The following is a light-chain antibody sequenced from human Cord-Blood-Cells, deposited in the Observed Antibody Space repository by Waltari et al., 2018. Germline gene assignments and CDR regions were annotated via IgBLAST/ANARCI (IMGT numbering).Light chain of an antibody. V-gene: IGLV1-44*01. J-gene: IGLJ3*02. CDR2: SNN. CDR1: SPNIGSNP. CDR3: AAWDDSLNGLNWV. Sequence: QSVLTQPPSASGTPGQRVTTSCSGSSPNIGSNPVNLDPQLPGTAPKLLIYSNNQRPSGVPDRFSGSKSGTSASLAISGLQSEDEADYYCAAWDDSLNGLNWVFGGGTKLTVL.